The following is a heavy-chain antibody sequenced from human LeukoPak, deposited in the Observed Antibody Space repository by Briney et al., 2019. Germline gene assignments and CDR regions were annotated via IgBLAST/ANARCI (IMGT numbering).Heavy chain of an antibody. Sequence: ASVKDSCKASRYTFTSYGISGVRPAPGRGGEWMGWISAYNGNTNYAQKLQGRVTMTTDTSTSTAYMELRSLRSDDTAVYYCARSRGSGDDAFDIWGQGTMVTVSS. J-gene: IGHJ3*02. CDR1: RYTFTSYG. D-gene: IGHD6-19*01. CDR2: ISAYNGNT. CDR3: ARSRGSGDDAFDI. V-gene: IGHV1-18*04.